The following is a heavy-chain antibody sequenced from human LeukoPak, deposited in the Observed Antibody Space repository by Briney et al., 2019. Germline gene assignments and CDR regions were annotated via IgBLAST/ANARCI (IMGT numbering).Heavy chain of an antibody. CDR2: ISSSSSTI. CDR1: GFTFSSYS. D-gene: IGHD2-2*01. J-gene: IGHJ4*02. V-gene: IGHV3-48*01. CDR3: ARGPSTKYCSSTSCMFADY. Sequence: GGSLRLSCAASGFTFSSYSMNWVRQAPGKGLEWVSYISSSSSTIYYADSVKGRFTISRDNAKNSLYLQMNSLRAEDTAVYYCARGPSTKYCSSTSCMFADYWGQGTLVTVSS.